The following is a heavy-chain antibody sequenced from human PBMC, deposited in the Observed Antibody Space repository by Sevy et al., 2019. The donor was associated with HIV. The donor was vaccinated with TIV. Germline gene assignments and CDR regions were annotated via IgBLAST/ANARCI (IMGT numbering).Heavy chain of an antibody. Sequence: GGSLRLSCAASGFTFSSFAMSWVRQTPGKGLEWVSGLNGSGGRTYYPDSVKGRFTISRDNSKNTLYLQMNSLRAEDTAVYYCAKDTDSGSYLNDAFDIWGQGTMVTVPS. CDR3: AKDTDSGSYLNDAFDI. J-gene: IGHJ3*02. CDR1: GFTFSSFA. V-gene: IGHV3-23*01. D-gene: IGHD1-26*01. CDR2: LNGSGGRT.